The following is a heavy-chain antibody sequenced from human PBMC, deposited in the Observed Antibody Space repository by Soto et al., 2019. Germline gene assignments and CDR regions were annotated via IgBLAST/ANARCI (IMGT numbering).Heavy chain of an antibody. V-gene: IGHV3-23*01. CDR2: ISGSGATT. CDR1: GFTFSSYA. CDR3: AKLRYFDWSSYNWFEY. Sequence: EVQLLESGGGLVQPGGSLRLSCAASGFTFSSYAMTWVRQAPGKGREWVSGISGSGATTSYAASVKGRFTVSRDNSKNTLYLQMNSLRVEDTAVYYCAKLRYFDWSSYNWFEYWGQGTPVTVSS. D-gene: IGHD3-9*01. J-gene: IGHJ5*01.